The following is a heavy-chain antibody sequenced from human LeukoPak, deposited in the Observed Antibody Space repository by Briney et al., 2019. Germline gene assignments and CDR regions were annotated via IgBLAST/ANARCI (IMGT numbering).Heavy chain of an antibody. CDR2: ISSSGSTI. CDR1: GFTFSSYE. V-gene: IGHV3-48*03. D-gene: IGHD2-21*01. J-gene: IGHJ4*02. CDR3: ARALTSDFDY. Sequence: GGSLRLSCAASGFTFSSYEMDWVRPAPGKGLEWVSYISSSGSTIYYADSVKGRFTISRDNAKNSLYLQMNSLRAKDTAVYYCARALTSDFDYWGQGTLVTVSS.